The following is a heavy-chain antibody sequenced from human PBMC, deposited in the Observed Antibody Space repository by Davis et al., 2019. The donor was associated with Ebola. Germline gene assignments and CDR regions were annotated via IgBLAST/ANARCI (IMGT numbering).Heavy chain of an antibody. J-gene: IGHJ4*02. D-gene: IGHD1-26*01. CDR1: GFTVSSNY. Sequence: PGGSLRLSCAASGFTVSSNYMSWVRQAPGKGLEWVSVIYSGGSTYYADSVKGRFTISRDNAKNSLYLQMNSLRDEDTAVYYCARDNVRWSSHEPFDYWGQGTLVTVSS. CDR2: IYSGGST. V-gene: IGHV3-53*01. CDR3: ARDNVRWSSHEPFDY.